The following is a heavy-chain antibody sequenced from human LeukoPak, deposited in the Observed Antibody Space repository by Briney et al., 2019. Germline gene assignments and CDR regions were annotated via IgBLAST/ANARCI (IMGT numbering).Heavy chain of an antibody. D-gene: IGHD2/OR15-2a*01. V-gene: IGHV3-73*01. CDR2: IRSKANSYAT. CDR3: ASPSIWNYYYYYMDV. J-gene: IGHJ6*03. CDR1: GFTFSGSA. Sequence: GGSLKLSCAASGFTFSGSAMHWVRQASGKGLEWVGRIRSKANSYATAYAASVKGRFTISRDDSKNTAYLQMNSLKTEDTAVYYCASPSIWNYYYYYMDVWGKGTTVTVSS.